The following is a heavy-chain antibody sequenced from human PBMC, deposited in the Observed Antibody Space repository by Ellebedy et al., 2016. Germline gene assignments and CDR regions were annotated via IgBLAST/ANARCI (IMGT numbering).Heavy chain of an antibody. V-gene: IGHV3-11*01. CDR3: ARATVVTGSDY. J-gene: IGHJ4*02. Sequence: GESLKISXAASGFTFSDYFMNWIRQAPGKGLEWISYISRSSATIDYADSVKGRFTISRDNAKNSLYLQMNSLRAEDTAVYYGARATVVTGSDYWGQGTLVTVSS. CDR1: GFTFSDYF. CDR2: ISRSSATI. D-gene: IGHD4-23*01.